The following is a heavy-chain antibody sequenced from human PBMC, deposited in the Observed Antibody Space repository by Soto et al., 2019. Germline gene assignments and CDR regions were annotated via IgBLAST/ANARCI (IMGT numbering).Heavy chain of an antibody. CDR2: ISYDGSNT. CDR3: ASSSTSRTYYFEY. Sequence: VGSLRLSCEASAFAFGRNAMHWVRQAPGKGLEWVAVISYDGSNTYYADSVKGRFTISRDNSQNTLYLQMNSLRAADTAVYYCASSSTSRTYYFEYWGQGTQVTVSS. J-gene: IGHJ4*02. V-gene: IGHV3-30*04. CDR1: AFAFGRNA. D-gene: IGHD2-2*01.